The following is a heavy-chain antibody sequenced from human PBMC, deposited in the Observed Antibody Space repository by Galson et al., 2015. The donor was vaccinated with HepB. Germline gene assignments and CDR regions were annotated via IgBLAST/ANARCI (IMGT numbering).Heavy chain of an antibody. CDR1: GYSFTSYW. D-gene: IGHD1-26*01. CDR3: ARWDFRKLGPYYYDYYSRDV. J-gene: IGHJ6*02. CDR2: IYPGDSDT. V-gene: IGHV5-51*01. Sequence: QSGAEVKKPGESLKISCKGSGYSFTSYWIGWVRQMPGKGLEWMGIIYPGDSDTRYSPSFQGQVTISADKSINTAYLQWSSLKASDTAMYYCARWDFRKLGPYYYDYYSRDVWGQGTTVTVSS.